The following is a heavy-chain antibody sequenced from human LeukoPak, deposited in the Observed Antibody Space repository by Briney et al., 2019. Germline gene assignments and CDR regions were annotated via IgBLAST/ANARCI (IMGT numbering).Heavy chain of an antibody. J-gene: IGHJ4*02. Sequence: QPGGSLRLSCAASGFTFSSYVMSWVRQAPGKGLEWVSAISGSGGSTYYADSVKGRFTISRDNSKNTLYLQMNGLRAEDTAVYYCAKEPLGSWSPYDYWGQGTLVTVSS. D-gene: IGHD7-27*01. CDR1: GFTFSSYV. V-gene: IGHV3-23*01. CDR2: ISGSGGST. CDR3: AKEPLGSWSPYDY.